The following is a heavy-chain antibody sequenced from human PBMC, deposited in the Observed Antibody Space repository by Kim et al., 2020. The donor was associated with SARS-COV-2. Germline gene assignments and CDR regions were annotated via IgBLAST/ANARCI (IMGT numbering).Heavy chain of an antibody. D-gene: IGHD3-22*01. V-gene: IGHV4-34*01. CDR3: ARGLGYYDSSGYYAY. Sequence: PSLKSRVTISLDTSKNHFYLKLNSVTDADTAVYYCARGLGYYDSSGYYAYWGQGTLVTVSS. J-gene: IGHJ4*02.